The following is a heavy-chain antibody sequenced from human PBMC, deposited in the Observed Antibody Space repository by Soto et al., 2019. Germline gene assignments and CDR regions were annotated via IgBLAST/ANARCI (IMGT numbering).Heavy chain of an antibody. CDR2: ISIRGGDE. J-gene: IGHJ4*02. CDR1: GFTFSSYA. CDR3: ARGTIVARQHLDY. D-gene: IGHD6-6*01. Sequence: QVQLVESGGGVVQPGTSLRLSCAASGFTFSSYAMHWARQAPGKGLEWVTVISIRGGDEYYAESVRGRFTISRDDSNNTLYLQMDSLRVEDTAVYYCARGTIVARQHLDYWGQGTLVTVSS. V-gene: IGHV3-30*03.